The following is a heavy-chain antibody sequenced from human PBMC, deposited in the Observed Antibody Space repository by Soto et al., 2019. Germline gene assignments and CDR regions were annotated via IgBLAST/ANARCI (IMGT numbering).Heavy chain of an antibody. V-gene: IGHV4-30-4*01. J-gene: IGHJ4*02. CDR2: IYYSGST. CDR1: GGSISSGDYY. CDR3: ASRGRWLHLSSGWLVDY. Sequence: QEQLQESGPGLVKPSQTLSLTCTVSGGSISSGDYYWSWIRQPPGKGLEWIGYIYYSGSTYYNPSLKSRVTISVDTSKNQFSLKLSSVTAADTAVYYCASRGRWLHLSSGWLVDYWGQGTLVTVSS. D-gene: IGHD6-19*01.